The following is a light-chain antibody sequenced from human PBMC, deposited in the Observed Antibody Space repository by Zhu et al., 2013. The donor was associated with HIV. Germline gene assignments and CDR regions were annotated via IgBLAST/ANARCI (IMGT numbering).Light chain of an antibody. V-gene: IGKV3-20*01. Sequence: EIVLTQSPGTLSLSPGERATLSCRASQSVGSNYLAWYQQKRGQAPRLLIYGTSSRATGTPNRFSGSGSGTDFTLTISRLEPEDFAIYYCHQYGTSPWTFGQGTKVEIK. CDR1: QSVGSNY. CDR2: GTS. CDR3: HQYGTSPWT. J-gene: IGKJ1*01.